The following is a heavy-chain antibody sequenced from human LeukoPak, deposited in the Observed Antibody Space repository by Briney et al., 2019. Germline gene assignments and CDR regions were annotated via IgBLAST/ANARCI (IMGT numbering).Heavy chain of an antibody. Sequence: ASVKVSCKASGYTFTSYAMHWVRQAPGQRLEWMGWINAGNGNTEYSQKFQGRVTITRDTSASTAYMELSSLRSEDTAVYYCARGRTTVTTGLDAFDIWGQGTMVTVSS. D-gene: IGHD4-17*01. V-gene: IGHV1-3*01. CDR2: INAGNGNT. CDR3: ARGRTTVTTGLDAFDI. J-gene: IGHJ3*02. CDR1: GYTFTSYA.